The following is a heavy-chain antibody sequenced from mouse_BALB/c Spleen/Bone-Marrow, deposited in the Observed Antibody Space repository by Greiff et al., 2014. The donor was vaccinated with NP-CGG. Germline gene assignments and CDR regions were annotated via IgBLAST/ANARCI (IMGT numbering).Heavy chain of an antibody. V-gene: IGHV1S30*02. D-gene: IGHD2-10*02. CDR1: GYSFTGYY. CDR2: INPYNGGT. CDR3: ARQLYGNYAY. Sequence: ESGPELVKPGPPVKISCKASGYSFTGYYMHWVKQSHGKSLEWIGEINPYNGGTGYNQKFKGKATLTVDTSSSTAFMELHSLTSEDSLVYYCARQLYGNYAYWGQGTLVTVSA. J-gene: IGHJ3*01.